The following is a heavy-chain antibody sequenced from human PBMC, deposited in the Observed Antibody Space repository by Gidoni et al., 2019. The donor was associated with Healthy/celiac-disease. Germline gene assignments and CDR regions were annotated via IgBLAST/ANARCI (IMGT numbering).Heavy chain of an antibody. CDR3: ARIAWADPGIAVAGPDY. V-gene: IGHV1-46*01. Sequence: QVQLVQSGAEVKKPGASVKVSCKASGYPFTSYYMHWERQAPGQGLEWMGIINPSGGSTSYAQKFQGRVTMTRDTSTSTVYMELSSLRSEDTAVYYCARIAWADPGIAVAGPDYWGQGTLVTVSS. CDR2: INPSGGST. CDR1: GYPFTSYY. J-gene: IGHJ4*02. D-gene: IGHD6-19*01.